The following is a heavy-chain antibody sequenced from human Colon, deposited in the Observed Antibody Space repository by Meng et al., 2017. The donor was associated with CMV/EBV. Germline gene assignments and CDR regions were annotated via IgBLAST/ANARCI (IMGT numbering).Heavy chain of an antibody. V-gene: IGHV1-2*02. CDR2: LNPNSGDT. D-gene: IGHD3-10*01. Sequence: QVQLVQSGAEVKKPGASVKVSCKTSGYPFTGYFMFWVRQAPGQGLEWMGSLNPNSGDTNSAQKFHGRLTMTRDTSIHTAYMELGSLRSDDTAVYYCATISGGDFDFWGQGTLVTVSS. CDR1: GYPFTGYF. J-gene: IGHJ4*02. CDR3: ATISGGDFDF.